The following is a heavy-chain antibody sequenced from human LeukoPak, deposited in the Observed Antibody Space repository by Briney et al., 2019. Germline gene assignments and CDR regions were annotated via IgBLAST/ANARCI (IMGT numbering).Heavy chain of an antibody. CDR3: AKDAVGTVGATAFDY. D-gene: IGHD1-26*01. V-gene: IGHV3-38-3*01. CDR1: GFTVSSNE. CDR2: ISGGST. Sequence: GGSLRLSCAASGFTVSSNEMSWVRQAPGKGLEWVSSISGGSTYYADSRKGRFTISRDNSKNTLYLQMNSLRAEDTAVYYCAKDAVGTVGATAFDYWGQGTLVTVSS. J-gene: IGHJ4*02.